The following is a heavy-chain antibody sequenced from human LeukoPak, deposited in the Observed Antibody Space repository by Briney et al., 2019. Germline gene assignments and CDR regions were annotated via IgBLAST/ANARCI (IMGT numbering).Heavy chain of an antibody. CDR1: GFTFSYHW. CDR2: IDGGGSST. Sequence: PGGSLRLSCTASGFTFSYHWMHWVRQVPGKGLVWISRIDGGGSSTSYADSVKGRFSISRDNSKSTLYLKMSSLRAEDTAVYYCARGPGSSGGAYVGDYWGHGTLVTVSS. CDR3: ARGPGSSGGAYVGDY. J-gene: IGHJ4*01. D-gene: IGHD3-22*01. V-gene: IGHV3-74*01.